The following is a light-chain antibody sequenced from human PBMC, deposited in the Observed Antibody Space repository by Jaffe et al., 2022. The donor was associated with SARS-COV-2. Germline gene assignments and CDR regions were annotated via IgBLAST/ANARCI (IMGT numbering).Light chain of an antibody. CDR3: ATWDDSLIGRV. V-gene: IGLV1-44*01. J-gene: IGLJ3*02. Sequence: QSVLTQPPSASGTPGQRVIMSCSGITSNIGSRPVNWYQHLPGAAPKLLIYANDKRPSWVPDRFSGSRSGTSASLAISGLQSEDEADYYCATWDDSLIGRVFGGGTKLTVL. CDR1: TSNIGSRP. CDR2: AND.